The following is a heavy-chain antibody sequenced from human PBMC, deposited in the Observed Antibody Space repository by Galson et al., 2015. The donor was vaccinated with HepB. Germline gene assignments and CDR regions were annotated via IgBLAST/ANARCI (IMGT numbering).Heavy chain of an antibody. CDR2: ISGSGGST. CDR3: AKVLPHDILTGYYYCDY. J-gene: IGHJ4*02. V-gene: IGHV3-23*01. D-gene: IGHD3-9*01. Sequence: SLRLSCAASGFTFSSYAMSWVRQAPGKGLEWVSAISGSGGSTYYADSVKGRFTISRDNSKNTLYLQMNSLRAEDTAVYYCAKVLPHDILTGYYYCDYWGQGTLVTVSS. CDR1: GFTFSSYA.